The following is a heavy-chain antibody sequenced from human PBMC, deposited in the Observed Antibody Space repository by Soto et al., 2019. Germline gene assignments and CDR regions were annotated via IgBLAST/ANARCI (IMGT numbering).Heavy chain of an antibody. V-gene: IGHV4-31*03. D-gene: IGHD2-2*01. CDR3: ARYGSSTAKWLDP. CDR2: IYYTGVT. CDR1: GASLHIGGYY. Sequence: PSETLSLTCTVSGASLHIGGYYWAWIRQNPGKGLEWIGYIYYTGVTYYNPSLGSRVNISVDTSKNQFSLELTSVTAADTAVYYCARYGSSTAKWLDPWGQGLLVTVSS. J-gene: IGHJ5*02.